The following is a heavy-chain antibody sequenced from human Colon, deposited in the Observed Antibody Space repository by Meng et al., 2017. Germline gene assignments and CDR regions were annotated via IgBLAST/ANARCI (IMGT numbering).Heavy chain of an antibody. D-gene: IGHD6-19*01. CDR1: GGSISSSNW. CDR2: IYHSGST. CDR3: ASFPPPGKQWLVTDY. V-gene: IGHV4-4*02. Sequence: QGPLQESGPGLVKPSGPLSLTCAVSGGSISSSNWWSWVRQPPGKGLEWIGEIYHSGSTNYNPSLKSRVTISVDKSKNQFSLKLSSVTAADTAVYYCASFPPPGKQWLVTDYWGQGTLVTVSS. J-gene: IGHJ4*02.